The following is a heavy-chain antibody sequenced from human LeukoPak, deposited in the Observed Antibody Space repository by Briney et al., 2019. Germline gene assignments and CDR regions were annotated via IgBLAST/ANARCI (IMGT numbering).Heavy chain of an antibody. CDR1: GYTFTVYY. J-gene: IGHJ4*02. V-gene: IGHV1-2*02. CDR2: IDPNSGGT. CDR3: AREAEQQLVNLDY. Sequence: GASVKVSCKASGYTFTVYYMHWVRQAPGQGLEWMGWIDPNSGGTNYAQKFQGRVTMTRDTSISTAYMELSRLRSDDTAVYYCAREAEQQLVNLDYWGQGTLVTVSS. D-gene: IGHD6-13*01.